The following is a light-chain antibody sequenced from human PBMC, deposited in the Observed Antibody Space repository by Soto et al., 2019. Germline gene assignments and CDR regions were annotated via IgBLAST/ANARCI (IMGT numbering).Light chain of an antibody. V-gene: IGLV2-14*01. J-gene: IGLJ1*01. CDR3: SSYTSSSTDV. CDR2: DVS. Sequence: QSALTQPASVSGSPGQSITISCTGTSSDVGGYNYVSWYQQHPGKAPKLMIYDVSNRPSGVYNRFSGSKSGNTASLTISGLQAEDEADSYCSSYTSSSTDVFGTGTKLTVL. CDR1: SSDVGGYNY.